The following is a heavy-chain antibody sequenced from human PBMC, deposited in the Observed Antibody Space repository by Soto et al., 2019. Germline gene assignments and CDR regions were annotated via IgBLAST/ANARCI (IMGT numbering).Heavy chain of an antibody. V-gene: IGHV4-31*03. CDR3: ARARVTGQINYFDY. J-gene: IGHJ4*02. D-gene: IGHD7-27*01. CDR1: GGSISSGGYY. Sequence: QVQLQESGPGLVKPSQTLSLTCTVSGGSISSGGYYWSWIRQHPGHGLEWIGYIYYSGSTYYNPSLKSRVSISVDTSKNQFSLKLSSVTAADTAVYYCARARVTGQINYFDYWGQGTLVTVSS. CDR2: IYYSGST.